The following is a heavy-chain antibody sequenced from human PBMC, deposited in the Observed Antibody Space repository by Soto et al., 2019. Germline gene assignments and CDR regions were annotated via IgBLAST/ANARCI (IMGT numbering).Heavy chain of an antibody. J-gene: IGHJ6*02. V-gene: IGHV3-23*01. CDR2: ISGSGGST. D-gene: IGHD3-3*01. CDR1: GFTFSSYA. Sequence: PGGSLRLSCAASGFTFSSYAMSWVRQAPGKGLGWVSAISGSGGSTYYADSVKGRFTISRDNSKNTLYLQMNSLRAEDTAVYYCAKVWGEYDFWSGYPHYGMDVWGQGTTVTVSS. CDR3: AKVWGEYDFWSGYPHYGMDV.